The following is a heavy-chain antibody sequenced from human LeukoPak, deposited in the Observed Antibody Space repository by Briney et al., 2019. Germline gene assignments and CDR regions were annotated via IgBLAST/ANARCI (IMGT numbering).Heavy chain of an antibody. CDR2: INPNSGGT. CDR1: GYTFTGYY. J-gene: IGHJ4*02. CDR3: AAGPLYLSSFSR. Sequence: GASVKVSCKASGYTFTGYYMHWVRQGPGQGLEWMGWINPNSGGTNYAQKFQGRVTMTRDTSISTAYMELSMLRSDDTAVYYCAAGPLYLSSFSRWGQGTLVTVSS. V-gene: IGHV1-2*02. D-gene: IGHD6-13*01.